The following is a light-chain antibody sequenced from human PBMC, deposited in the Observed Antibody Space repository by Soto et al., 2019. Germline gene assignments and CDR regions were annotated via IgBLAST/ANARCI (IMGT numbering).Light chain of an antibody. J-gene: IGLJ2*01. V-gene: IGLV1-44*01. CDR3: AAWDDSLNGVV. CDR1: SSNIGSNI. CDR2: SNN. Sequence: QSVLTHPPSASGTPGQRVTISCSGSSSNIGSNIVNWYQQLPGTAPKLLIYSNNRRPSGVPDRFSGSKSGTSASLAISGLQSEDAADYYCAAWDDSLNGVVFGGGTKLTVL.